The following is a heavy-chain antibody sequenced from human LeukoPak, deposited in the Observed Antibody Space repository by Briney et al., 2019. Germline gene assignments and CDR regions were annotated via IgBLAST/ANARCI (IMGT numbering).Heavy chain of an antibody. D-gene: IGHD2-2*01. CDR1: GYTFSSYD. Sequence: ASVKVSCKASGYTFSSYDINWVRQAAGQGLEWMGWMNPKTGNTGFSQKFQGRVTITRDTSISTAYMELSRLTSEDTGVYYCTRGLPRDGLVVIAAANEYWGQGSLVTVSS. CDR2: MNPKTGNT. CDR3: TRGLPRDGLVVIAAANEY. V-gene: IGHV1-8*03. J-gene: IGHJ4*02.